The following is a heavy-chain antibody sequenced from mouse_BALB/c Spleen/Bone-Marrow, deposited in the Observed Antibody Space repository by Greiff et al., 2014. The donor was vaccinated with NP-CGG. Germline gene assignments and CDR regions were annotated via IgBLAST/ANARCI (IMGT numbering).Heavy chain of an antibody. CDR1: GYTFTDYA. J-gene: IGHJ3*01. CDR3: ARGGSTMITTFAY. CDR2: ISTYYGDA. D-gene: IGHD2-4*01. V-gene: IGHV1S137*01. Sequence: QVQLQQSGAELVRPGVSVKISCKGSGYTFTDYAMHWVKQSHAKSLEWIGVISTYYGDASYNQKFKGKATMTVDKSSSTAYMELARLTSEDSAIYYCARGGSTMITTFAYWGQGTLVIVSA.